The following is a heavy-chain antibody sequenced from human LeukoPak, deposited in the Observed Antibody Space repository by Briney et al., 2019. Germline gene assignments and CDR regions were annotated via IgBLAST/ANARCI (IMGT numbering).Heavy chain of an antibody. D-gene: IGHD3-9*01. CDR1: GFTFSSYE. V-gene: IGHV3-48*03. CDR3: ARAVGYFDGRRFDY. Sequence: GSLRLSCAASGFTFSSYEMNWVRQAPGKGLEWVSYISSSGSTIYYADSVKGRFTISRDNAKNPLYLQMNSLRAEDTAVYYCARAVGYFDGRRFDYWGQGTLVTVSS. CDR2: ISSSGSTI. J-gene: IGHJ4*02.